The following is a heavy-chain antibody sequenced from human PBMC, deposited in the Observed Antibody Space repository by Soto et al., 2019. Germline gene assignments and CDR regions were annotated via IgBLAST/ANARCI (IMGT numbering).Heavy chain of an antibody. V-gene: IGHV4-34*01. D-gene: IGHD1-26*01. CDR1: GGSFSGYY. J-gene: IGHJ4*02. CDR2: IHHSGST. Sequence: QVQLQQWGAGLLKPSETLSLTCAVYGGSFSGYYWCWIRQPPEQGLEWIGEIHHSGSTNYNPSLTPRVTMSVDTCKIQFSLKLSSVPAADTAVYYCASGVGGYWGQGTLVTVSS. CDR3: ASGVGGY.